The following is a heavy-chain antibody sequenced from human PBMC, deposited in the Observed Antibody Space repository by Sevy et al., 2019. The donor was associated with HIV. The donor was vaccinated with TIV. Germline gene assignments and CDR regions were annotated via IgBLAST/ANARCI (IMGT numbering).Heavy chain of an antibody. CDR2: ISYDGSSK. V-gene: IGHV3-30-3*01. J-gene: IGHJ4*02. CDR3: TRDAGYSTGWYPSDY. CDR1: GFSVSTHA. Sequence: GGSLRLSCAASGFSVSTHAMHWVRQAPGKGLEWVALISYDGSSKYYANSVKGRLTISRDNSKNALYLQMSSLRPDHTAVYYCTRDAGYSTGWYPSDYWGQGTLVTVSS. D-gene: IGHD6-19*01.